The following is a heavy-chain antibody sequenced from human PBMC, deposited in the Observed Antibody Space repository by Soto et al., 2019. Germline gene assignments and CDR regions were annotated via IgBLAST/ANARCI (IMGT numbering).Heavy chain of an antibody. CDR1: GFTVSSNY. CDR3: ARDRKVRGVIITAEYFKH. Sequence: GGSLRLSCAASGFTVSSNYMSWVRQAPGKGLEWVSVIYSGGSTYYADSVKGRFTISRDNSKNTLYLQMNSLRAEDTAVYYCARDRKVRGVIITAEYFKHWGQGTLVTVSS. CDR2: IYSGGST. D-gene: IGHD3-10*01. V-gene: IGHV3-66*01. J-gene: IGHJ1*01.